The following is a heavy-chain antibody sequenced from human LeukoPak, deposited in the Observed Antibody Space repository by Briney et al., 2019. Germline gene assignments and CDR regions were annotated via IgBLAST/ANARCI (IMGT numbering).Heavy chain of an antibody. V-gene: IGHV3-33*06. Sequence: GGSLRLSCAASGFTFSSYGMHWVRQAPGKGLEWVAVICYDGSNKYYADYVKGRFTISRGNSKNTLYLQMISLRAEGTAVYYCAKDSYYYDSSGYREGDTYFDYWGQGTLVTVSS. CDR3: AKDSYYYDSSGYREGDTYFDY. CDR2: ICYDGSNK. D-gene: IGHD3-22*01. CDR1: GFTFSSYG. J-gene: IGHJ4*02.